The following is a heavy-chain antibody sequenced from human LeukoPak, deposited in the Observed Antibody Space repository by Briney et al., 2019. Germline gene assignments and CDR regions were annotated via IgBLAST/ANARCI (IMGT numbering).Heavy chain of an antibody. D-gene: IGHD3-22*01. CDR1: GGSISSGGYS. CDR2: IYHSGST. V-gene: IGHV4-30-2*02. Sequence: SETLSLTCAVSGGSISSGGYSWSWIRQPPGKGLEWIGYIYHSGSTYYNPSLKSRVTISVDTSKNQFSLKLSSVTAADTAVYYCARYYDRGGAFDIWGQGTMVTVSS. J-gene: IGHJ3*02. CDR3: ARYYDRGGAFDI.